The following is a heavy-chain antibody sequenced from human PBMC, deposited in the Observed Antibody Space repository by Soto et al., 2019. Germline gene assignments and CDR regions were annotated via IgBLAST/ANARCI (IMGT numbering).Heavy chain of an antibody. Sequence: GGSLRLSCAASGFTFSSYAMHWVRQAPGKGLEWVAVISYDGSNKYYADSVKGRFTISRDNSKNTLYLQMNSLRAEDTAVYYCARARYCTNGVCYLGKYYYYCGMDVWGQGTTVTVSS. CDR1: GFTFSSYA. CDR2: ISYDGSNK. V-gene: IGHV3-30-3*01. J-gene: IGHJ6*02. D-gene: IGHD2-8*01. CDR3: ARARYCTNGVCYLGKYYYYCGMDV.